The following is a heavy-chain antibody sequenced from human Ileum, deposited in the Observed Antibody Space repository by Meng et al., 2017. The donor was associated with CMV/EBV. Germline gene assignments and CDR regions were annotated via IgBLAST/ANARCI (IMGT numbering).Heavy chain of an antibody. V-gene: IGHV3-48*03. J-gene: IGHJ4*02. Sequence: GESLKISCAASGFTFSNHEMNWVRQAPGKGLEWVAYISNSGSRQYYADSVRGRFTVSRDNAKNSMYLQMNSLRAEDAALYYCTRDLIIAGTTILDYWGQGTLVTVSS. CDR3: TRDLIIAGTTILDY. CDR1: GFTFSNHE. D-gene: IGHD1-7*01. CDR2: ISNSGSRQ.